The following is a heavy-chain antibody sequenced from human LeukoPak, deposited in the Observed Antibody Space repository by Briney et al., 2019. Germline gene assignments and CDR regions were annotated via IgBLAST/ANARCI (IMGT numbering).Heavy chain of an antibody. CDR1: GFTFSSYG. D-gene: IGHD3-22*01. Sequence: GRSLRLSCAASGFTFSSYGMYWVRQAPGKGLEWVAALSHDGNNEFYADSVKGRFTISRDNSKSTLYLQMNSLRAGDTATFYCAKDNYYGSSAVIDYWGQGALVTVSS. CDR2: LSHDGNNE. J-gene: IGHJ4*02. V-gene: IGHV3-30*18. CDR3: AKDNYYGSSAVIDY.